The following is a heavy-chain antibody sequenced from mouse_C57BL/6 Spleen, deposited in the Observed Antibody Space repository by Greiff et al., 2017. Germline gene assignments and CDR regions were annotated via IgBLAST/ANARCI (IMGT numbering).Heavy chain of an antibody. J-gene: IGHJ4*01. Sequence: EVQLQQSAPELVKPGASVKISCKASGYTFTDYYLHWVKQSHGKSLSWIGDINPNNGGTSYTQKFKGKPTFTVDKSSSTAYLELRSLTSEDSAVYYCARNNYSNLYYAMDYWGQGTSVTVSS. V-gene: IGHV1-26*01. CDR1: GYTFTDYY. D-gene: IGHD2-5*01. CDR2: INPNNGGT. CDR3: ARNNYSNLYYAMDY.